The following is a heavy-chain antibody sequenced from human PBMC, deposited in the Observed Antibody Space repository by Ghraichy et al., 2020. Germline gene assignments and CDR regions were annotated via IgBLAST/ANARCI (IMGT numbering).Heavy chain of an antibody. V-gene: IGHV1-69*13. J-gene: IGHJ3*02. CDR1: GGTFSSYA. Sequence: SVKVSCKASGGTFSSYAISWVRQAPGQGLEWMGGIIPIFGTANYAQKFQGRVTITADESTSTAYMELSSLRSEDTAVYYCARGRQQLVPFDIWGQGTMVTVSS. D-gene: IGHD6-13*01. CDR3: ARGRQQLVPFDI. CDR2: IIPIFGTA.